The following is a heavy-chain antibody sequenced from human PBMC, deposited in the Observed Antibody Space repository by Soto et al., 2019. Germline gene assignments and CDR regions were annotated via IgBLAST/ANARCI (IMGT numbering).Heavy chain of an antibody. V-gene: IGHV3-21*01. CDR3: ARGSYSSSSTGVY. Sequence: PGGSLRLSCAASGFTFSSYSMNWVRQAPGKGLEWVSSISSSSSYIYYADSVKGRFTISRDNAKNSLYLQINSLRAEDTAVYYCARGSYSSSSTGVYWGQGHLVTVSS. CDR2: ISSSSSYI. J-gene: IGHJ4*02. CDR1: GFTFSSYS. D-gene: IGHD6-6*01.